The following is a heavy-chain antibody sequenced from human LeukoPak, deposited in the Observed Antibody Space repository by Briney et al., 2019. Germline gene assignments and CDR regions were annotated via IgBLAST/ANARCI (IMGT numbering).Heavy chain of an antibody. V-gene: IGHV3-53*01. CDR3: ARATGTTNYFDY. CDR1: GFTLNSSW. Sequence: GGSLRLSCVGSGFTLNSSWINWVRQAPGKGLEWVSVIYSGGSTYYADSVKGRFTISRDNSKNTLYLQMNSLRAEDTAVYYCARATGTTNYFDYWGQGTLVTVSS. J-gene: IGHJ4*02. D-gene: IGHD1-7*01. CDR2: IYSGGST.